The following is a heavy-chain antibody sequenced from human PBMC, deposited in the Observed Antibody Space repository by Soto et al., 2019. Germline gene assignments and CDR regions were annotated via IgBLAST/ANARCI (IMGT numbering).Heavy chain of an antibody. CDR3: GSSASPDAY. CDR2: INSGSTSV. V-gene: IGHV3-48*01. J-gene: IGHJ4*02. D-gene: IGHD3-22*01. Sequence: EVQLVESGGGLVQPGGSLRLSCVASGFIFNSYSMNWVRQAPGKGLEWISYINSGSTSVFYADSVKGRFTISRDNAKNSLYLQMNSLRVEDTAVYYCGSSASPDAYWGQGTLVTVSS. CDR1: GFIFNSYS.